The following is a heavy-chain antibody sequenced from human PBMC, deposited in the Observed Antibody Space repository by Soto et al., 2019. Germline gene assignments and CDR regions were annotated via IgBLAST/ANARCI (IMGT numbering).Heavy chain of an antibody. V-gene: IGHV1-8*01. CDR3: TRGPVTSDWLVSYSPLPV. J-gene: IGHJ6*02. CDR1: FSSYD. CDR2: MNPNSGET. D-gene: IGHD6-19*01. Sequence: QVQLVQSGAEVKKPGTSVKVACTFSSYDINWVRQAAGKGPEWMAWMNPNSGETINAQKFKGRVTMTRATSKLTAYMELSNLRSEDTAVYSCTRGPVTSDWLVSYSPLPVWDQGTTVTSSS.